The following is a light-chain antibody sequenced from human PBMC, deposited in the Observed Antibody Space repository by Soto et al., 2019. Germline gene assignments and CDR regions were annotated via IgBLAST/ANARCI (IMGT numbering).Light chain of an antibody. CDR2: EVS. J-gene: IGLJ2*01. CDR3: SSFAGNNNLV. V-gene: IGLV2-8*01. Sequence: QSALTQPPSASGSPGQSVTISCTGTSSDVGGYNYVSWYQQHPGKAPKLMISEVSKRPSGVPDRLSGSKSGNTASLTVSGLQAEDEADYYCSSFAGNNNLVFGGGTKLTV. CDR1: SSDVGGYNY.